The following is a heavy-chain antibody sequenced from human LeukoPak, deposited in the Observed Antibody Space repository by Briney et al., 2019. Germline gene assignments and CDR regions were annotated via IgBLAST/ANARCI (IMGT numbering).Heavy chain of an antibody. CDR1: GFTFSDYY. CDR3: ARDPGEATMGFPGPFDY. Sequence: GGSLRLSCAASGFTFSDYYMSWIRQAPGKGLEWVSYISSSGSTIYYADSVKGRFAISRDNAKNSLYLQMNSLRAEDTAVYYCARDPGEATMGFPGPFDYWGQGTLVTVSS. J-gene: IGHJ4*02. D-gene: IGHD5-12*01. CDR2: ISSSGSTI. V-gene: IGHV3-11*01.